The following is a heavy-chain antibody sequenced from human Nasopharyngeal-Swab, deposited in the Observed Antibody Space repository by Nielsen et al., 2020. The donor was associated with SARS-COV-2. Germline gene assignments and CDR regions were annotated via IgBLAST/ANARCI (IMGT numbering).Heavy chain of an antibody. D-gene: IGHD3-3*01. J-gene: IGHJ6*02. V-gene: IGHV3-33*08. Sequence: GGSLRLSCAASGFTFSRYGMIWVRQAPGKGLEWVALIRHAGAVDNYADSVKGRFTVSSDNSKNMLYLQLNSLRAEDTAVYYCVRASAYHDFWTGHIDTTPSPHMYVWGQGTTVTVSS. CDR3: VRASAYHDFWTGHIDTTPSPHMYV. CDR2: IRHAGAVD. CDR1: GFTFSRYG.